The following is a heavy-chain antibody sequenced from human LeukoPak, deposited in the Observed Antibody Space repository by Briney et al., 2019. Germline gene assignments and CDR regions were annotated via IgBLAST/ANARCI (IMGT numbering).Heavy chain of an antibody. Sequence: GGSLRLSCAASGFTFSSYAMSWVRQAPGKGLEWVSAISGSGGSTYYADSVKGRFTISRDNSKNTLYLQMNSLRAEDTAVYYRFCSGCYASLYYYYYGMDVWGQGTTVTVSS. D-gene: IGHD2-2*01. CDR1: GFTFSSYA. J-gene: IGHJ6*02. V-gene: IGHV3-23*01. CDR3: FCSGCYASLYYYYYGMDV. CDR2: ISGSGGST.